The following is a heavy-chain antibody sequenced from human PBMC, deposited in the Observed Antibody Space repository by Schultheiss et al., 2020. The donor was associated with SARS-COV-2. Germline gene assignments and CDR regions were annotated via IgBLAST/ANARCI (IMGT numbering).Heavy chain of an antibody. D-gene: IGHD6-13*01. CDR3: AREGAAAGGDY. CDR1: GFTFSSYE. V-gene: IGHV3-48*03. J-gene: IGHJ4*02. CDR2: ISSSGSTI. Sequence: GGSLRLSCAASGFTFSSYEMNWVRQAPGKGLEWVSYISSSGSTIYYADSVKGRFTISRDNAKNSLYLQMNSLRAEDTAVYYCAREGAAAGGDYWGQGTLVTVSS.